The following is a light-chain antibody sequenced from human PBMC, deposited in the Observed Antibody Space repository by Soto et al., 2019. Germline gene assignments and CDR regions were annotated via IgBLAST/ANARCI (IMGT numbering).Light chain of an antibody. J-gene: IGKJ5*01. V-gene: IGKV3-11*01. CDR1: QSVSSN. Sequence: EIVMTQSPATLSVSPGARAPLSCRASQSVSSNLAWYQQKPGQAPRLLIYDAYNRATGIPPRFSGSGSGTDFTLTISSLEPEDSAVYYCQQRHMWPITFGQGTRLEI. CDR3: QQRHMWPIT. CDR2: DAY.